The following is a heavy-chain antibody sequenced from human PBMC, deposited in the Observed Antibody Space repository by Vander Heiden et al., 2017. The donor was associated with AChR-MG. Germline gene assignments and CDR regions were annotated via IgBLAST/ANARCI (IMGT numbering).Heavy chain of an antibody. CDR3: ARGHWNDVNDY. CDR2: ISYDGSNK. CDR1: GFTFSSYA. D-gene: IGHD1-1*01. J-gene: IGHJ4*02. Sequence: QVQLVESGGGVVQPGRSLRLSCAASGFTFSSYAMHWVRQARGKGLEWVAVISYDGSNKYYADSVKGRFTISRDNSKNTLYLQMNSLRAEDTAVYYCARGHWNDVNDYWGQGTLVTVSS. V-gene: IGHV3-30-3*01.